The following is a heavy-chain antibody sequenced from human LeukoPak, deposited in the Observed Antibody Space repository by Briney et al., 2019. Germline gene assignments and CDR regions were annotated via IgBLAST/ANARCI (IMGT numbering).Heavy chain of an antibody. Sequence: GGSLRLSCAASGFTFSTYTMHWVRQAPGKGLEYVSSISGNGGSREYANSVKGRFTISRDDSRNTLYLQMGSLRAEDMAVYYCARDQNRVAIYYYYMDVWGKGTTVTISS. CDR1: GFTFSTYT. V-gene: IGHV3-64*01. CDR2: ISGNGGSR. D-gene: IGHD2-21*01. J-gene: IGHJ6*03. CDR3: ARDQNRVAIYYYYMDV.